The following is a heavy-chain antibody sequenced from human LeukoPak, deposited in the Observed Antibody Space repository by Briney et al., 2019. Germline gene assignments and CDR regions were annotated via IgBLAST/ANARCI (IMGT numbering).Heavy chain of an antibody. CDR3: AKEAGYSGYDYPDY. D-gene: IGHD5-12*01. CDR2: ISGSGYST. CDR1: GFTFSSYA. Sequence: KPRGSLRLSCAASGFTFSSYAMSWVRQAPGKGLEWVSAISGSGYSTYYADSVKGRFTISRDNSKNTLYLQMNSLRAEDTAVYYCAKEAGYSGYDYPDYWGQGTLVTVSS. V-gene: IGHV3-23*01. J-gene: IGHJ4*02.